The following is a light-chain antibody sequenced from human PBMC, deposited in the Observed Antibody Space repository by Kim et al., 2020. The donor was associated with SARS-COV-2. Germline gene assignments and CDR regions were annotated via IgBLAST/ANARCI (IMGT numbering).Light chain of an antibody. V-gene: IGLV1-44*01. CDR3: AAWDDSLNGSV. J-gene: IGLJ3*02. CDR1: SSNIGINS. Sequence: GQRVTISCSGSSSNIGINSVYWYRQLPGTAPKLLIYTNNQRPSGVPDRFSGSKSGTSASLAISGLQSEDEADYSCAAWDDSLNGSVFGGGTQLTVL. CDR2: TNN.